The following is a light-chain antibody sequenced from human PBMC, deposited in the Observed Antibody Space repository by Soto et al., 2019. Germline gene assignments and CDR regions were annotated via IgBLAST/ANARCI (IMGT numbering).Light chain of an antibody. Sequence: EVVMTQSPLSLPVTLGQPASISCSSSQILVDRDGKTYFNWYQRWPGQPPRRLIYKISYRDSGVPDRFSGSGSGTYFTLKISRVEAEDVGFYYCMQGTLWPWTFGQGTKVEIK. J-gene: IGKJ1*01. V-gene: IGKV2-30*01. CDR1: QILVDRDGKTY. CDR3: MQGTLWPWT. CDR2: KIS.